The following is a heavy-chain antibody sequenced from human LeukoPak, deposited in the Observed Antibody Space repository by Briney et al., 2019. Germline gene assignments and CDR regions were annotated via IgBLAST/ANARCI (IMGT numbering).Heavy chain of an antibody. CDR1: GYIFTSYD. J-gene: IGHJ6*03. V-gene: IGHV1-8*03. D-gene: IGHD6-19*01. CDR2: MNPNSGNT. Sequence: ASVKVSCKASGYIFTSYDINWVRQATGQGLEWMGWMNPNSGNTGYAQKFQGRVTITRNTSISTAYMELSSLRSEDTAVYYCARVLSGWHENYYYYYYMDVWGKGTTVTVSS. CDR3: ARVLSGWHENYYYYYYMDV.